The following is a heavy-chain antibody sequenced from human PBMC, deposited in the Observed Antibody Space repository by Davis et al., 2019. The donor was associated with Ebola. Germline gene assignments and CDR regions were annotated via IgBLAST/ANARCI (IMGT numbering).Heavy chain of an antibody. CDR2: LYSSGST. V-gene: IGHV3-53*01. CDR3: AKSGLSFGVVKYHYGMDV. D-gene: IGHD3-3*01. J-gene: IGHJ6*04. Sequence: GESLKISCAASGFTVRSNYMIWVRQAPGKGLEWVSLLYSSGSTFYADSVKGRFTISRDNSKKTLYLQMNSLRAEDTAVYYCAKSGLSFGVVKYHYGMDVWGKGTTVTVSS. CDR1: GFTVRSNY.